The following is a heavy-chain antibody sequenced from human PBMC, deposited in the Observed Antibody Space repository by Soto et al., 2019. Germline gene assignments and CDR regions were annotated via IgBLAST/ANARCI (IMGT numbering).Heavy chain of an antibody. CDR1: GFTFSSYA. D-gene: IGHD5-12*01. CDR2: ISSNGVST. J-gene: IGHJ4*02. V-gene: IGHV3-64*04. CDR3: ARGVRGLLDY. Sequence: PWGSLRLSCSASGFTFSSYAMHWVRQAAGKGLEYVSAISSNGVSTYYADSVRGRFAIARDNSKNTLYLQLTSLRAEDTAIYYCARGVRGLLDYWGQATLVTVSS.